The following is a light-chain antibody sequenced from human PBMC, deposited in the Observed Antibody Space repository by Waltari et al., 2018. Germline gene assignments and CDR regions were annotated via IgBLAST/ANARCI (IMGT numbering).Light chain of an antibody. J-gene: IGKJ5*01. CDR2: LGS. CDR1: QSLLHSNGYNY. Sequence: DIVTTQSPLSLPVTPGEPASISCRSSQSLLHSNGYNYLDWYLQKPGQSPQLLIYLGSNRASGVPDRFSGSGSGTDFTLKISRVEAEDVGVYYCMQALQTLLTFGQGTRLEIK. CDR3: MQALQTLLT. V-gene: IGKV2-28*01.